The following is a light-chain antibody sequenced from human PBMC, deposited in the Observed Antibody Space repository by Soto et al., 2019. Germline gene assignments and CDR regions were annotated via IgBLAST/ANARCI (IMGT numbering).Light chain of an antibody. V-gene: IGLV9-49*01. CDR2: VGTGGIVG. Sequence: QPVLTQPPSASASLGASVTLTCTLSSGYSNYKVDWYQQRPGKGPRFVMRVGTGGIVGSKGDGIPDRFSVLGSGLNRYLTIKNIQEEDESDYHCGADLGSGSNFVYVVFGGGTKLTVL. J-gene: IGLJ2*01. CDR3: GADLGSGSNFVYVV. CDR1: SGYSNYK.